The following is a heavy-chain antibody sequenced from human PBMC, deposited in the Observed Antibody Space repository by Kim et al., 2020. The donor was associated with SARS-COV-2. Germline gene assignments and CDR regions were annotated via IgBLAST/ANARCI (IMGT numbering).Heavy chain of an antibody. Sequence: ARKFQGRVTITADESTSTAYMGLSSLRSEDTAVYYCARENGEGASGAFDIWGQGTMVTVSS. CDR3: ARENGEGASGAFDI. J-gene: IGHJ3*02. D-gene: IGHD3-10*01. V-gene: IGHV1-69*01.